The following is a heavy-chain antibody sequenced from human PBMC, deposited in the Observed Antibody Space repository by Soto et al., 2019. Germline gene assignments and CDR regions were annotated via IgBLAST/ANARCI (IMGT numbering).Heavy chain of an antibody. Sequence: PGESLKISCKGSGYSFAGYWITWVRQKPGKGLEWMGRIDPSDSRTYYGPSFRGHVTISVTKSITTVFLQWSSLRASDTAMYYCARQIYDSDTGPNFQYSFDSWGQGTPVTVSS. CDR3: ARQIYDSDTGPNFQYSFDS. J-gene: IGHJ4*02. V-gene: IGHV5-10-1*01. CDR1: GYSFAGYW. D-gene: IGHD5-12*01. CDR2: IDPSDSRT.